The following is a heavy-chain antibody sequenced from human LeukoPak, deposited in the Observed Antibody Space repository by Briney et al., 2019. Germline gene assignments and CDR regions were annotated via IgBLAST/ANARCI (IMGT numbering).Heavy chain of an antibody. D-gene: IGHD5-18*01. Sequence: ASVKVACKAAVYKFTGYYMHWVRQTPAQGREWMGWINPNSGDSHHAQKVQGRVTMTRDTSISTAYMELSRLRSDDTAVYYCAREIGGILVFDYWGQGTLVTVSS. CDR1: VYKFTGYY. J-gene: IGHJ4*02. CDR3: AREIGGILVFDY. CDR2: INPNSGDS. V-gene: IGHV1-2*02.